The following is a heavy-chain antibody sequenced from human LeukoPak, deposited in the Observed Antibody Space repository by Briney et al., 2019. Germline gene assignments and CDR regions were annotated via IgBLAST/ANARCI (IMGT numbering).Heavy chain of an antibody. CDR1: GGTFSSYA. D-gene: IGHD5-24*01. Sequence: SVTVSCKASGGTFSSYAISWVRQAPGQGLEWMGGIFPIFGTANYAQKFQGRVTITADESTSTAYMELSSLRSEDTAVYYCASDGALGYWGQGTLVTVSS. V-gene: IGHV1-69*13. CDR3: ASDGALGY. J-gene: IGHJ4*02. CDR2: IFPIFGTA.